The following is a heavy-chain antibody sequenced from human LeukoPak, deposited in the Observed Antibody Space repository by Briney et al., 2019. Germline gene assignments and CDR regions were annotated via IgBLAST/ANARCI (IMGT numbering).Heavy chain of an antibody. Sequence: GASVKVSCKASGYTFTSYGISWVRQAPGQGLEWMGWISAHNGNTNYAQKLQGRVTMTTDTSTSTAYMELRSLRSDDTAVYYCARDYSGSYSSRGNADYWGQGTLVTVSS. V-gene: IGHV1-18*01. CDR3: ARDYSGSYSSRGNADY. D-gene: IGHD1-26*01. J-gene: IGHJ4*02. CDR1: GYTFTSYG. CDR2: ISAHNGNT.